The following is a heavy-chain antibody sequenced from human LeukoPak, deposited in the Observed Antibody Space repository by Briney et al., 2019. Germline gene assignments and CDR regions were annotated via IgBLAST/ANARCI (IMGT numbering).Heavy chain of an antibody. J-gene: IGHJ4*02. D-gene: IGHD6-19*01. CDR1: GFTFSDYY. V-gene: IGHV3-11*06. Sequence: PGGSLRLSCAASGFTFSDYYMSWLRQAPGKGLEWISYISSTGIYTNYADSVKGRFTISRDNAKNSLYLQMNSLRAEDTAVYYCARDRGRYTSGWYFDYWGQGTLVTVSS. CDR3: ARDRGRYTSGWYFDY. CDR2: ISSTGIYT.